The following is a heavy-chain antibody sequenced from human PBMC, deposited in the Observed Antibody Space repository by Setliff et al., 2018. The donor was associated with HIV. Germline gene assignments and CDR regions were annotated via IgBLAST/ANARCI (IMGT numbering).Heavy chain of an antibody. D-gene: IGHD2-21*02. CDR2: IYYTGFA. V-gene: IGHV4-39*02. Sequence: PSETLSLTCSVSGDSISSGSYFWGWIRQTPGKGLEWIGNIYYTGFAYYNPSLKSRVTISLDTSKTHFFLNLTSVTDADTAVYYCATLDHSGGNFLAYWGQGSLVTVSS. CDR3: ATLDHSGGNFLAY. J-gene: IGHJ4*02. CDR1: GDSISSGSYF.